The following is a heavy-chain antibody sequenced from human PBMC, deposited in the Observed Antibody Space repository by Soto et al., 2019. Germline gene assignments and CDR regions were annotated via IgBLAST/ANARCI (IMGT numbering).Heavy chain of an antibody. CDR2: INHSGRV. Sequence: PSETLSLTCAVYGGSFSGHSWTWIRQSPGKGLEWIGDINHSGRVNYSPSLKSRVTISLDTSKNQFSLTLSAVTAADTAVYYCSTRAYDTNGYFRFDPWGQGTMVTVYS. V-gene: IGHV4-34*01. D-gene: IGHD3-22*01. CDR3: STRAYDTNGYFRFDP. CDR1: GGSFSGHS. J-gene: IGHJ5*01.